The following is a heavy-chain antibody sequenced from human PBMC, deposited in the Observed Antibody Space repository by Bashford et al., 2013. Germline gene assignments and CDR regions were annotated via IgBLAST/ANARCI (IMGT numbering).Heavy chain of an antibody. CDR2: VYYTGSP. Sequence: RPLLYSSETLSLTCSVSAGSISTYYWSWIRQSPGKRPEWIGYVYYTGSPTYSPSFQGQVTISVDKSISTAYLQWSSLKASDTAMYYCARSSTSFLYYLDSWGHGTLVTVSS. J-gene: IGHJ5*01. D-gene: IGHD2-2*01. CDR3: ARSSTSFLYYLDS. CDR1: AGSISTYY. V-gene: IGHV4-59*12.